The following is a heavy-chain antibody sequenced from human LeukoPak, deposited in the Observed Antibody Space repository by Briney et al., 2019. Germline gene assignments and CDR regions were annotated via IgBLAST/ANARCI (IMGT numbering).Heavy chain of an antibody. J-gene: IGHJ4*02. V-gene: IGHV3-48*03. D-gene: IGHD6-19*01. Sequence: GGSLRLSCAASGFTFSSYEMNWVRQAPGKGLGWVSYISVSGSTIYYADSVKGRFTISRDNAKNSLYLQMNSLRAEDTAVYYCARDHEEAGNYFDYWGQGTLVTVSS. CDR2: ISVSGSTI. CDR3: ARDHEEAGNYFDY. CDR1: GFTFSSYE.